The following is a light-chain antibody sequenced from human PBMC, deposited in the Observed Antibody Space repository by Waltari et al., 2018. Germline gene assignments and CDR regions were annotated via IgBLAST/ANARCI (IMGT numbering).Light chain of an antibody. CDR3: MQALQTPDT. V-gene: IGKV2-28*01. CDR1: QSLLHSNGYNY. J-gene: IGKJ5*01. CDR2: LDS. Sequence: DIVMTQSPLSLPVTPGEPASISCRSSQSLLHSNGYNYLDWYLQKPGQSPQLLIYLDSKRASGVPDRFSGSGSGTDFTLKISRVEAEDVGVYYCMQALQTPDTFGQGTRLEIK.